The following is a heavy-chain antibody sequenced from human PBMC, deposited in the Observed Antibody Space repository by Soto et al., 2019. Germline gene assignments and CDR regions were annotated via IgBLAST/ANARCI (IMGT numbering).Heavy chain of an antibody. V-gene: IGHV3-21*01. D-gene: IGHD2-15*01. CDR1: GFTFSSYS. J-gene: IGHJ4*02. CDR3: AKGPETYCSGGSCYSDYFDY. CDR2: ISSSSSYI. Sequence: GGSLRLSCAASGFTFSSYSMNWVRQAPGKGLEWVSSISSSSSYIYYADSVKGRFTISRDNAKNSLYLQMNSLRAEDTAVYYCAKGPETYCSGGSCYSDYFDYWGQGTLVTVSS.